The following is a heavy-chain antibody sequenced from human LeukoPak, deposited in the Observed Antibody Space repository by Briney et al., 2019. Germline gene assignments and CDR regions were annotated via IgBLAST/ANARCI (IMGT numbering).Heavy chain of an antibody. V-gene: IGHV3-9*01. CDR2: INWNSGSR. Sequence: GRSLRLSCAASGFTFDVYAMHWVRQAPGKGLEWVSGINWNSGSRGYADSVKGRFTISRDNAKNSLYLQMNSLRTEDTALYYCVKDLSSGTQTFDCWGQGTLVTVSS. CDR3: VKDLSSGTQTFDC. D-gene: IGHD3-22*01. CDR1: GFTFDVYA. J-gene: IGHJ4*02.